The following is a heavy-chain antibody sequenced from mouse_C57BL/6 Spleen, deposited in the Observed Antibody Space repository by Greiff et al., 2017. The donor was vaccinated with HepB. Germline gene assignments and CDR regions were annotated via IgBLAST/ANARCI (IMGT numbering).Heavy chain of an antibody. CDR2: INPNNGGT. D-gene: IGHD2-3*01. J-gene: IGHJ2*01. CDR3: ARCYDGYYPYYFDY. CDR1: GYTFTDYN. Sequence: VQLKESGPELVKPGASVKMSCKASGYTFTDYNMHWVKQSHGKSLEWIGYINPNNGGTSYNQKFKGKATLTVNKSSSTAYMELRSLTSEDSAVYYCARCYDGYYPYYFDYWGQGTTLTVSS. V-gene: IGHV1-22*01.